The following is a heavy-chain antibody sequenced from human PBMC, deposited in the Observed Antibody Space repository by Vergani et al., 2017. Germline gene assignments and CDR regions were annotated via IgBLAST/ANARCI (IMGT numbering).Heavy chain of an antibody. Sequence: QVQLQESGPGLVKPSETLSLTCTVSGGSISSYYWSWIRQPAGKGLEWIGRIYMNGNTNYNPSLKSRVAVSVDTSKNQFSLKLTSVTAADTAIYYCARMTHCSGTTCPGAFELWGQGTMVTVSA. CDR2: IYMNGNT. J-gene: IGHJ3*01. CDR1: GGSISSYY. CDR3: ARMTHCSGTTCPGAFEL. V-gene: IGHV4-4*07. D-gene: IGHD2-2*01.